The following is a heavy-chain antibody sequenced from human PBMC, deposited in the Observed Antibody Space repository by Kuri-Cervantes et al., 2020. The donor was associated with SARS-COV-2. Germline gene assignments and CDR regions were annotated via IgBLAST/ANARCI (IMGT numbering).Heavy chain of an antibody. CDR1: GFTFSGSA. D-gene: IGHD6-13*01. Sequence: GESLKISCAASGFTFSGSAMHWVRQASGKGLEWVGRIRSKANSYATAYAASVKGRFTISRDDSKNTAYLQMNSLKTEDTAVYYCAKDYRNSSSWYPPYYFDYWGQGTLVTVSS. J-gene: IGHJ4*02. V-gene: IGHV3-73*01. CDR3: AKDYRNSSSWYPPYYFDY. CDR2: IRSKANSYAT.